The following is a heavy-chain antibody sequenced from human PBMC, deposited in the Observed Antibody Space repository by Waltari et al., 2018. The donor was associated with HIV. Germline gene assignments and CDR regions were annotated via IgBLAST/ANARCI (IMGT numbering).Heavy chain of an antibody. CDR3: ACVYSYGTFDY. D-gene: IGHD5-18*01. CDR1: GSTYHSYD. V-gene: IGHV1-8*01. J-gene: IGHJ4*02. CDR2: MNPNSGNT. Sequence: QVPLEQSGAQVMRPGASVKVSYMASGSTYHSYDINWVRQATGQGLEWMGWMNPNSGNTGYAQKFQGRVTMTRNTSISTAYMELSSLRSEDTAVYYCACVYSYGTFDYWGQGTLVTVSS.